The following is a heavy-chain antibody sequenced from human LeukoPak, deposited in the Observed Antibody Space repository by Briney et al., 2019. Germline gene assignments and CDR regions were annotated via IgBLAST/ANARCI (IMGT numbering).Heavy chain of an antibody. CDR1: GFIVSRNY. J-gene: IGHJ3*02. CDR3: YGIHLGDSFDI. D-gene: IGHD3-16*01. Sequence: GGTLRLSCAASGFIVSRNYMGWVRQAPGKGLEWVSALSSKYETYYADSVKGRFTISRDNSENTLYLQMNALRAEDTALYYCYGIHLGDSFDIWGRGTMVIVFS. V-gene: IGHV3-53*01. CDR2: LSSKYET.